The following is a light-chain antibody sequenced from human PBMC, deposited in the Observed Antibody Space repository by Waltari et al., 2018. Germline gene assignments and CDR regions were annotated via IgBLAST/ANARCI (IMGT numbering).Light chain of an antibody. CDR2: DVS. V-gene: IGLV2-11*01. J-gene: IGLJ3*02. Sequence: QSALTQPRSVSGSPGQSVTISCTGTSSDVGGHDYVSWCQQYPGKGPKLMFYDVSKRPSGVPYPFAASKSGNTASLTISGLQPEDEADYYCCAYAGSYFMVFGGGTRLTVL. CDR3: CAYAGSYFMV. CDR1: SSDVGGHDY.